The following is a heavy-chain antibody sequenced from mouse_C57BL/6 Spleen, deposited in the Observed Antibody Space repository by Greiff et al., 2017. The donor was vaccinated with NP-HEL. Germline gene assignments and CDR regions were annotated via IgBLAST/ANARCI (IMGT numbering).Heavy chain of an antibody. D-gene: IGHD1-1*01. CDR2: ISDGGSYT. J-gene: IGHJ4*01. CDR3: ARENYGSRYAMDY. Sequence: DVKLVESGGGLVKPGGSLKLSCAASGFTFSSYAMSWVRQTPEKRLEWVATISDGGSYTYYPDNVKGRFTISRDNAKNNLYLQMSHLKSEDTAMYYCARENYGSRYAMDYWGQGTSVTVSS. V-gene: IGHV5-4*01. CDR1: GFTFSSYA.